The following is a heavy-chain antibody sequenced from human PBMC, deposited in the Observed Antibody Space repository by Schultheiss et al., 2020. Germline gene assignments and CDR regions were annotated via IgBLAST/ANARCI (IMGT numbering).Heavy chain of an antibody. D-gene: IGHD4-17*01. CDR2: MSYGGSSK. J-gene: IGHJ4*02. CDR1: GFTFSSYT. Sequence: GESLKISCATSGFTFSSYTMHWVCQAPGKGLEWVALMSYGGSSKYYADSVKGRFTISRVNSKNTLNLQVNSLRAEDTAVYYCARARTVSFDYWGQGTLVTVSS. V-gene: IGHV3-30-3*01. CDR3: ARARTVSFDY.